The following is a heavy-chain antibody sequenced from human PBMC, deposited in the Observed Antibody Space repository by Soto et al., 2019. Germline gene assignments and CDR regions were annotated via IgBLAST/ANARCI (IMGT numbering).Heavy chain of an antibody. J-gene: IGHJ4*02. CDR1: GYSLTSYG. CDR3: AREYCSSASCYGPDF. V-gene: IGHV1-18*01. CDR2: ISGHDGNT. Sequence: QVQLVQSGAEVKMPGASVKVSCKASGYSLTSYGISWVRQAPGQGLEWMGWISGHDGNTKYTQKLQGRVTVTTDTSTSTAYTDLRSLRPDDTAVYYCAREYCSSASCYGPDFWGQGTLVTVSS. D-gene: IGHD2-2*01.